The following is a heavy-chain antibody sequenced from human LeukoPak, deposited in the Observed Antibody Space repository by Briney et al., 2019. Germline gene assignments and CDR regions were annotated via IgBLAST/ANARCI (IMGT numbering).Heavy chain of an antibody. CDR1: GYTFTSYD. CDR2: MNPNSGNT. CDR3: ARGLSSSSSVGY. D-gene: IGHD6-6*01. V-gene: IGHV1-8*01. J-gene: IGHJ4*02. Sequence: GASVKVSCKASGYTFTSYDINWVRQATGQGLEWMGWMNPNSGNTGYAQKFQGRVTVTRNTSISTAYMELSSLRSEDTAAYYCARGLSSSSSVGYWGQGTLVTVSS.